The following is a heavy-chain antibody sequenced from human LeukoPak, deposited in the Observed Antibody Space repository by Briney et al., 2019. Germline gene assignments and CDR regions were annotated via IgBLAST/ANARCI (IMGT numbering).Heavy chain of an antibody. CDR2: ISGSGGST. Sequence: GGSLRLSCAASGFTFSSYAMTWVRQAPRKGLEWVSGISGSGGSTYYADSVKGRFTISRDNSRNTLYLQMNSLRAEDTAIYYCAKDGTPYSGSYFDYWGQGTLVTVSS. CDR3: AKDGTPYSGSYFDY. CDR1: GFTFSSYA. V-gene: IGHV3-23*01. J-gene: IGHJ4*02. D-gene: IGHD1-26*01.